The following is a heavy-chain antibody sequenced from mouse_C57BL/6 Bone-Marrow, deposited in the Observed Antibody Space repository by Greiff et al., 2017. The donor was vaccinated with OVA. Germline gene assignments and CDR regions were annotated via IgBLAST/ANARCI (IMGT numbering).Heavy chain of an antibody. Sequence: QVQLKESGAELVKPGASVKLSCKASGYTFTAYPIHWVKQRSGQGLEWIGWFYPGSGSIKYNEKFKDKATLTADKSSSTVYMELSRLTSEDSAVYFGARHDGYYGRGAWFAYWGQGTLVTVSA. CDR1: GYTFTAYP. J-gene: IGHJ3*01. V-gene: IGHV1-62-2*01. CDR3: ARHDGYYGRGAWFAY. D-gene: IGHD1-1*01. CDR2: FYPGSGSI.